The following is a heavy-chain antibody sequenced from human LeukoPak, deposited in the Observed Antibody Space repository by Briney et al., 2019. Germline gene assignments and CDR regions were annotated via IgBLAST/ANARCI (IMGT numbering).Heavy chain of an antibody. CDR1: GYTFTGYY. V-gene: IGHV1-2*04. Sequence: ASVKVSCKASGYTFTGYYMHWVRQAPGQGLEWMGWINPNSGGTNYAQKFQGWVTMTGDTSISTAYMELSRLRSDDTAVYYCARGGEGYSFFFDYWGQGTLVTVSS. CDR3: ARGGEGYSFFFDY. D-gene: IGHD3-16*02. CDR2: INPNSGGT. J-gene: IGHJ4*02.